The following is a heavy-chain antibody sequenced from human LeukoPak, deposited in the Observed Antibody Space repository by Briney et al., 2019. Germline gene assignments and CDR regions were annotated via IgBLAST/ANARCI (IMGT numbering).Heavy chain of an antibody. J-gene: IGHJ6*03. CDR2: IYYSGST. CDR3: ARQMTTVTKYYYYYMDV. D-gene: IGHD4-17*01. Sequence: PSETLSLTCTVSGGSISSSSYYWGWIRQPPGKGLEWVGCIYYSGSTYSHPSHKSRITISVDTSKNQFSLKLSSVTAADTAVYYCARQMTTVTKYYYYYMDVWGKGTTVTVSS. V-gene: IGHV4-39*01. CDR1: GGSISSSSYY.